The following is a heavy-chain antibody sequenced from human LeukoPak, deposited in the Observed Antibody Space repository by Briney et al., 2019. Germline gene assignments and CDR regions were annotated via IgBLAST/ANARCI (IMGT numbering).Heavy chain of an antibody. CDR1: GFTFSSYA. CDR2: IYSGGST. V-gene: IGHV3-66*01. CDR3: ARGGATPYYFDY. D-gene: IGHD1-26*01. Sequence: PGGSLRLSCAASGFTFSSYAMSWVRQAPGKGLEWVSVIYSGGSTYYADSVKGRFTISRDNSKNTLYLQMNSLRAEDTAVYYCARGGATPYYFDYWGQGTLVTVSS. J-gene: IGHJ4*02.